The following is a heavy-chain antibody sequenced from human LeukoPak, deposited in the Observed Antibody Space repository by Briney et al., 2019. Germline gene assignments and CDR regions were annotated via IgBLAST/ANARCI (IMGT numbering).Heavy chain of an antibody. CDR2: IYYSGST. Sequence: SETLSLTCTVSSVSISSSSYYWGWIRQPPGKGLEWIGSIYYSGSTYYNPSLKSRVTISVDRSKNQFSLKLSSVTAADTAVYYCARFEYSSSGVFDYWGQGTLVTVSS. D-gene: IGHD6-6*01. CDR3: ARFEYSSSGVFDY. CDR1: SVSISSSSYY. J-gene: IGHJ4*02. V-gene: IGHV4-39*07.